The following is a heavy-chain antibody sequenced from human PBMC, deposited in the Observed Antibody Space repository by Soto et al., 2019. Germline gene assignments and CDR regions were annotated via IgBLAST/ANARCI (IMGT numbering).Heavy chain of an antibody. J-gene: IGHJ4*02. V-gene: IGHV3-30*18. D-gene: IGHD3-10*01. CDR3: AKDFRGSLDY. CDR1: GFTFSSYG. CDR2: ISYDGSNK. Sequence: GGSLRLSCAASGFTFSSYGMHWVRQAPGEGLEWVAVISYDGSNKYYADSVKGRFTISRDNSKNTLYLQMNSLRAEDTAVYYCAKDFRGSLDYWGQGTLVTVSS.